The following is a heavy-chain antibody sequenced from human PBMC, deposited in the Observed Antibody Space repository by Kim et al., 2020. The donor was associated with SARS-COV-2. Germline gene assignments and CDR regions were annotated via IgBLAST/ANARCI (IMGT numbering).Heavy chain of an antibody. V-gene: IGHV3-74*01. Sequence: GGSLRLSCAASGFTFSSYWMHWVRQAPGKGLVWVSRINSDGSSTSYADSVKGRFTISRDNAKNTLYLQMNSLRAEDTAVYYCARGTPLGYFDWLLYKLDAFDIWGQGTMVTVSS. J-gene: IGHJ3*02. CDR1: GFTFSSYW. D-gene: IGHD3-9*01. CDR2: INSDGSST. CDR3: ARGTPLGYFDWLLYKLDAFDI.